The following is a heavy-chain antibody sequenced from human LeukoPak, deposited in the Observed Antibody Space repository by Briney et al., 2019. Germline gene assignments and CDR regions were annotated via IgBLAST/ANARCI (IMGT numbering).Heavy chain of an antibody. Sequence: GASVKVTCKASGFTFTSSAVQWVRQARGQRLEWIGWIVVGSGNTNYAQKFQERVTITRDMSTSTAYMELSSLRSEDTAVYYCAAIRFLEWFPSDYWGQGTLATVSS. V-gene: IGHV1-58*01. CDR2: IVVGSGNT. J-gene: IGHJ4*02. CDR3: AAIRFLEWFPSDY. CDR1: GFTFTSSA. D-gene: IGHD3-3*01.